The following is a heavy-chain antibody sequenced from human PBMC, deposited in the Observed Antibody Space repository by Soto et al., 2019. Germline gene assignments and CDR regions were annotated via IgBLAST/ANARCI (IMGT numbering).Heavy chain of an antibody. CDR2: VYYNENT. D-gene: IGHD3-10*01. V-gene: IGHV4-39*01. CDR3: ARRERYYGSPGWFDP. CDR1: GASINNFAYY. J-gene: IGHJ5*01. Sequence: SETLSLTCSVSGASINNFAYYWGWIRQPPGKGLEWIGTVYYNENTYYNPSLKSRVAISVDTAKNQFSLNLRSVTAAETAIYFCARRERYYGSPGWFDPWGQGTLVTVSS.